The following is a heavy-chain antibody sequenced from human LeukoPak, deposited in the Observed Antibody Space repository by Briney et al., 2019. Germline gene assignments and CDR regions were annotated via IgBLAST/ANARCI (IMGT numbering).Heavy chain of an antibody. CDR3: ARGRYYYGSGSYYIEGY. J-gene: IGHJ4*02. V-gene: IGHV1-8*01. D-gene: IGHD3-10*01. CDR2: MNPNSGNT. CDR1: GYTFTSYD. Sequence: ASVKVSCKASGYTFTSYDINCVRQATGQGLEWMGWMNPNSGNTGYAQKFQGRVTMTRNTSISTAYMELSSLRSEDTAVYYCARGRYYYGSGSYYIEGYWGQGTLVTVSS.